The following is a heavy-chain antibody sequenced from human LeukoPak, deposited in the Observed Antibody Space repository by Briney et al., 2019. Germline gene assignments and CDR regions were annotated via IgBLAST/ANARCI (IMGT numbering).Heavy chain of an antibody. CDR3: ARDTAARDYYYMDV. J-gene: IGHJ6*03. D-gene: IGHD6-13*01. V-gene: IGHV3-30-3*01. Sequence: GGSLRLSCAASGFTFSSYAMHWVRQAPGKGLEWVAVISYDGSNKYYADSVKGRFTISRDNSKNTLYLQMNSLRAEDTAVYYCARDTAARDYYYMDVWGKGTTVTVSS. CDR2: ISYDGSNK. CDR1: GFTFSSYA.